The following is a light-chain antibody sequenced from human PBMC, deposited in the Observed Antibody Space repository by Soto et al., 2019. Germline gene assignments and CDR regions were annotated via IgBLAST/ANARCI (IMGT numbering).Light chain of an antibody. V-gene: IGKV3-11*01. CDR3: SH. CDR1: QSVSSY. Sequence: EIVLTQSPATLSLSPGERATLSCRASQSVSSYLAWYQQKPGQAPRLLIDDASNRSTGIPPRFSGSGSGLDFYFKVSHRELQDFAIRRSSHLGG. CDR2: DAS. J-gene: IGKJ4*01.